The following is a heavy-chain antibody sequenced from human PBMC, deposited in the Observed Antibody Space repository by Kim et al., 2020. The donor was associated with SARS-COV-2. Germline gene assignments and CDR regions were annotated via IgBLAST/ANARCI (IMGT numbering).Heavy chain of an antibody. D-gene: IGHD2-15*01. Sequence: GGSLRLSCAASGFTFGDYAMHWVRQAPGKGLEWVSGISWNSGSIGYADSVKGRFTISRDNAKNSLYLQMNSLRAEDTALYYCAKAHSSRRSGVFWFGGQGTLVTVSS. CDR2: ISWNSGSI. CDR3: AKAHSSRRSGVFWF. V-gene: IGHV3-9*01. CDR1: GFTFGDYA. J-gene: IGHJ4*02.